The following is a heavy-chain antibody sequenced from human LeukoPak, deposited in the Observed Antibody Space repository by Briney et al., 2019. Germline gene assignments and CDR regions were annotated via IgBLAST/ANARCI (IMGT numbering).Heavy chain of an antibody. J-gene: IGHJ6*03. CDR1: GGTFSNYP. CDR3: ARAEDIILVSDARNDYFYYMDV. Sequence: SVKVSCKASGGTFSNYPLSWVRQAPGQGLEWMGGIIPVFGTADYAQKFQGRVTITADESTSTAYMELSSLRPEDTAVYYCARAEDIILVSDARNDYFYYMDVWGKGTTVTVSS. V-gene: IGHV1-69*13. D-gene: IGHD2-8*02. CDR2: IIPVFGTA.